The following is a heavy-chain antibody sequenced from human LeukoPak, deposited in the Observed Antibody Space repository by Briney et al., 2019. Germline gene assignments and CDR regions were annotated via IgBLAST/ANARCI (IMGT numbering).Heavy chain of an antibody. V-gene: IGHV3-53*01. J-gene: IGHJ4*02. CDR3: ARDRFDSSGEIP. CDR2: IYSGGST. CDR1: GFTVSSNY. D-gene: IGHD3-22*01. Sequence: GGSLRLSCAASGFTVSSNYMSWVRRAPGKGLEWVSVIYSGGSTYYADSVKGRFTISRDNSKNTLYLQMNSLRAEDTAVYYCARDRFDSSGEIPWGQGTLVTVSS.